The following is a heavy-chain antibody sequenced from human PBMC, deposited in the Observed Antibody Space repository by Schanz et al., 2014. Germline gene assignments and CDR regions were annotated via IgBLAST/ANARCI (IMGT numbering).Heavy chain of an antibody. CDR1: GYTFTSYY. CDR3: ARDGEAAAGCDC. J-gene: IGHJ4*02. V-gene: IGHV1-46*03. CDR2: INPSGGST. Sequence: QVQLVQSGAEVKKPGASVKVSCKASGYTFTSYYMHWARQAPGQGLEWMGIINPSGGSTSYAQKFQGRVTMTRDTSTSTVYMELSSLRSEDTAVYYCARDGEAAAGCDCWGQGTLVTDSS. D-gene: IGHD6-13*01.